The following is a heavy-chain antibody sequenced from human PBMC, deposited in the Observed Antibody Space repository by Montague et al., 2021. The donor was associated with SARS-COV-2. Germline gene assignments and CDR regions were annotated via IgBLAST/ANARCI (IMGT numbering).Heavy chain of an antibody. CDR3: AKNKANDGSGPYFDY. D-gene: IGHD6-19*01. CDR2: SNKNNGVT. J-gene: IGHJ4*02. CDR1: GFTFSNYG. V-gene: IGHV3-23*01. Sequence: YLRLSCAASGFTFSNYGMSWVRQAPGKGLEWVSHSNKNNGVTHYADSVRGRFTTSRDISKNTLFLQMNSLTAEDTAIYYCAKNKANDGSGPYFDYWGQGTLVTVSS.